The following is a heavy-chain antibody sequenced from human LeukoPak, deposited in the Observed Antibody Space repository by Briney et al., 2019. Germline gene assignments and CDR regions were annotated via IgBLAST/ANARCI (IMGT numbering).Heavy chain of an antibody. CDR3: AKNRESYWVPELDY. CDR1: GFTFSDYY. V-gene: IGHV3-15*01. CDR2: IKSKTDGGTT. Sequence: GGSLRLSCAASGFTFSDYYMSWIRQAPGKGLEWVGRIKSKTDGGTTDYAAPVKGRFTISRDDSKNTLYLQMNSLRVEDTAVYYCAKNRESYWVPELDYWGQGTLVTVSS. D-gene: IGHD1-26*01. J-gene: IGHJ4*02.